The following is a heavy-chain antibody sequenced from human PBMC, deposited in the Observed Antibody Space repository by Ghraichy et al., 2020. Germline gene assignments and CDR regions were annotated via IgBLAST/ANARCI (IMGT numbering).Heavy chain of an antibody. V-gene: IGHV1-46*01. CDR3: ARDYYDGSGYFPLGY. Sequence: ASVKVSCKASGYTFTSYYMHWVRQAPGQGLEWMGIINPSGGSTSYAQKFQGRVTMTRDTSTSTVYMELSSLRSEDTAVYYCARDYYDGSGYFPLGYWGQGTLVTVSS. D-gene: IGHD3-22*01. CDR1: GYTFTSYY. CDR2: INPSGGST. J-gene: IGHJ4*02.